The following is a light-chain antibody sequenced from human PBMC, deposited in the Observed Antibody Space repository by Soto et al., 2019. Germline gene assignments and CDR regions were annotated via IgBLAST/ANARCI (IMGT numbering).Light chain of an antibody. V-gene: IGKV3-11*01. J-gene: IGKJ3*01. CDR1: QSVSSY. CDR2: DAS. Sequence: EIVLTQSPATLSLSPGERAPLSCRASQSVSSYLAWYQQKPGQAPRLLIYDASNRATGIPARFSGSGSGTDFTLTISSLEPEDFAVYYCQQYNNWPPTFGPGTKVDIK. CDR3: QQYNNWPPT.